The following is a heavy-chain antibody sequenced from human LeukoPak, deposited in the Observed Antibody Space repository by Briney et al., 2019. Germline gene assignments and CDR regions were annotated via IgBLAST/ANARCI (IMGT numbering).Heavy chain of an antibody. CDR1: GFTFYDYA. CDR2: ISWNSGSI. D-gene: IGHD3-22*01. V-gene: IGHV3-9*01. Sequence: GRSLRLSCAASGFTFYDYAMHWVRQAPGKGLEWVSGISWNSGSIGYADSVKGRFTISRDNAKNSLYLQMNSLRAEDTALYYCAKATYYYDSSGYFFDYWGQGTLVTVSS. J-gene: IGHJ4*02. CDR3: AKATYYYDSSGYFFDY.